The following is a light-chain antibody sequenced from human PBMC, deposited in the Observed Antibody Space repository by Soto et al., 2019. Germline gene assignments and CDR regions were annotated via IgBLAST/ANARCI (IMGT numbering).Light chain of an antibody. CDR3: QNYHSAPWT. J-gene: IGKJ1*01. CDR1: QAISNF. Sequence: IQMTQSPSTLSASVGDRVTITCRASQAISNFLAWYQQKPGKVPKLLMYGASTLPSGVPSRFSGSGSGTDFTLTISSLQPEDVATYYCQNYHSAPWTFGQGT. CDR2: GAS. V-gene: IGKV1-27*01.